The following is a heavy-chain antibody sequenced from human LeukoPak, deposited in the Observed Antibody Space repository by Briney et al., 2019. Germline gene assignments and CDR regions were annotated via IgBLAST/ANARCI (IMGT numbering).Heavy chain of an antibody. V-gene: IGHV3-43*02. CDR2: MSGDGCST. Sequence: GGTLSLSCAGSGVTFDDYAMEWGGHAPGKGVEWVSVMSGDGCSTYYADSVNGRFTISRDNSNNSLYLQMNSLRTEDTALYYCAKDISPDSSGYYAPTDYWGQGTLVTVSS. CDR1: GVTFDDYA. D-gene: IGHD3-22*01. J-gene: IGHJ4*02. CDR3: AKDISPDSSGYYAPTDY.